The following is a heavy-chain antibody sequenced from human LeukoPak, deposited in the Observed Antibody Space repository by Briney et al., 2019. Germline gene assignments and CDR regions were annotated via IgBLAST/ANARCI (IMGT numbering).Heavy chain of an antibody. V-gene: IGHV3-23*01. Sequence: QPGGSLRLSCAASGFMLSSHWMSWVRQAPGKGLEWVSTITGTGGSTYYANSVKGRFTISRDNSKNTLSLQMNSLRAEDTAVYYCAKALRITIFGVVIIVDAFDIWGQGTMVTVSS. CDR1: GFMLSSHW. CDR3: AKALRITIFGVVIIVDAFDI. CDR2: ITGTGGST. J-gene: IGHJ3*02. D-gene: IGHD3-3*01.